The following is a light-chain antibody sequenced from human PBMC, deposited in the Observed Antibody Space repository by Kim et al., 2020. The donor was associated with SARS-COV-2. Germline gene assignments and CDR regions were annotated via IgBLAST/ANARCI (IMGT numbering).Light chain of an antibody. J-gene: IGKJ2*01. CDR3: QQSYRGPYT. CDR2: AAF. V-gene: IGKV1-39*01. Sequence: DIQVTQSPSSLSASVGDRVTITCRASQNIHFYLNWYQQRPGKAPEVLISAAFTLQSGAPSRFRGSRSGTDFNLTNSNLQPEDFATYYCQQSYRGPYTFGPGTKLEI. CDR1: QNIHFY.